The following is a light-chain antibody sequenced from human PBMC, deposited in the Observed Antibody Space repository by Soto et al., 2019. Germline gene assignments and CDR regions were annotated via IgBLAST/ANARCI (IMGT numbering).Light chain of an antibody. J-gene: IGLJ3*02. CDR3: AAWDDSLSGWV. Sequence: QSVLTQPPSASGTPGQRVTISCSGNSRNNGNNYLYWFQQLPRTAPKLLIYRDDQRPSGVPDRFSGSKSGTSASLAISGLRSDDEADYYCAAWDDSLSGWVFGGGTKLTVL. CDR1: SRNNGNNY. CDR2: RDD. V-gene: IGLV1-47*01.